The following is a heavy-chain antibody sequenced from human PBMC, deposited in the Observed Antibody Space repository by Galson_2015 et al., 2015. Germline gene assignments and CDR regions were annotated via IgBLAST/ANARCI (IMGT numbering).Heavy chain of an antibody. CDR1: GFTFGSYA. CDR3: AKDSYDILTGYSQKGGFDY. Sequence: SLRLSCAASGFTFGSYAMSWVRQAPGKGLEWVSAISGSGGSTYYADSVKGRFTISRDNSKNTLYLQMYSLRAEDTAVYYCAKDSYDILTGYSQKGGFDYWGQGTLVTVSS. V-gene: IGHV3-23*01. D-gene: IGHD3-9*01. CDR2: ISGSGGST. J-gene: IGHJ4*02.